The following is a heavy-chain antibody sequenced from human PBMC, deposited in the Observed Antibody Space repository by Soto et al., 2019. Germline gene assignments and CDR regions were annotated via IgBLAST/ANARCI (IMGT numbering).Heavy chain of an antibody. CDR1: GGSVSSSNW. Sequence: QVQLQESGPGLVKPSGTLSLTCAVSGGSVSSSNWWCWVRQSPGKGLEWMGDIYHSGSAYYNPSLKSRATISLDKSKNQFSLRLTSVTAADTAVYYCARVPGVVVSADDAFDIWGPGTRVIVSS. D-gene: IGHD2-21*02. CDR2: IYHSGSA. J-gene: IGHJ3*02. CDR3: ARVPGVVVSADDAFDI. V-gene: IGHV4-4*02.